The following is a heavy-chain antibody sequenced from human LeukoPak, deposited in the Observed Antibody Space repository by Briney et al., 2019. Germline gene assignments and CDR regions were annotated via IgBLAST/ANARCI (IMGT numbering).Heavy chain of an antibody. CDR2: MNPNSGNT. CDR3: TRGPGVMEIDS. D-gene: IGHD2-8*01. CDR1: GYTFTSYD. Sequence: ASVKVSCKASGYTFTSYDINWVRQATGQGLEWMGWMNPNSGNTGYPQKFQGRVTITRNTSINTAFMELSSLTFDDTAVYYCTRGPGVMEIDSWGQGTLVTVSS. J-gene: IGHJ4*02. V-gene: IGHV1-8*01.